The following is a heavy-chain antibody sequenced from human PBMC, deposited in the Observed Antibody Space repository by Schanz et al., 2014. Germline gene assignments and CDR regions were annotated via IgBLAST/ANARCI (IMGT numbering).Heavy chain of an antibody. CDR1: GFTFSSHW. Sequence: EVQLVQSGGGLVQPGGSLRLSCAASGFTFSSHWMHWVRQDPGKGLVWVARINSVGSNTDYADSVTGRFTISRDNAKNTLYLQMNSLRAEDTAGYYCAKSDAFDIWGQGTLVTVSS. CDR3: AKSDAFDI. CDR2: INSVGSNT. J-gene: IGHJ3*02. V-gene: IGHV3-74*01.